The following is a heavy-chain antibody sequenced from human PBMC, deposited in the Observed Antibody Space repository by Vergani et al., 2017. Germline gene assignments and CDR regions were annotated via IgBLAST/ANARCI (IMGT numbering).Heavy chain of an antibody. J-gene: IGHJ6*03. CDR3: ARYRRYCSSTSCPYYYYYMDV. Sequence: QVQLQQWGAGLLKPSETLSLTCAVYGGSFSGYYWSWIRQPPGKGLEWIGEINHSGSTNYNTSLKSRVTISVDTSKNQFSLKLSSVTAADTAVYYCARYRRYCSSTSCPYYYYYMDVWGKGTTVTVSS. V-gene: IGHV4-34*01. CDR1: GGSFSGYY. D-gene: IGHD2-2*01. CDR2: INHSGST.